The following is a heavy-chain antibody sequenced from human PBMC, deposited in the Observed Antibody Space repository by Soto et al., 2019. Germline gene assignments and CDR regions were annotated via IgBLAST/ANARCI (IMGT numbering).Heavy chain of an antibody. J-gene: IGHJ6*02. D-gene: IGHD2-2*02. CDR2: IYYSGST. V-gene: IGHV4-31*03. Sequence: QVQLQESGPGLVKPSQTLSLTCTVSGGSISSGGYYWSWIRQHPGKGLEWIGYIYYSGSTYYNPSLKSRVTISVETSKNQFSLKLSSVTAADTAVYYCARDRGYCSSTSCYSYYYGMDVWGQGTTVTVSS. CDR1: GGSISSGGYY. CDR3: ARDRGYCSSTSCYSYYYGMDV.